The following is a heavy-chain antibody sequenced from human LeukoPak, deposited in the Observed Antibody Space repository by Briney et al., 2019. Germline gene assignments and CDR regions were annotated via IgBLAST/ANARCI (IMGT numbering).Heavy chain of an antibody. J-gene: IGHJ4*02. CDR1: GWSFSGYY. CDR3: ARENYYGSGSYYKSYYFDY. D-gene: IGHD3-10*01. CDR2: INHSGST. Sequence: SETLSLTCAVYGWSFSGYYWSWIRQPPGKGLEWVGEINHSGSTNYNPSLKSRGTISVDTTKNQFSLKLSSVNAADTAVYYCARENYYGSGSYYKSYYFDYWGQGTLVTVSS. V-gene: IGHV4-34*01.